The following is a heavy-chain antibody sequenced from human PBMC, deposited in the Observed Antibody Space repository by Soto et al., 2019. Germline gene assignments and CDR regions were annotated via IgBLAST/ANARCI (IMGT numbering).Heavy chain of an antibody. Sequence: ASVKVSCKASGYTFTSYAMHWVRQAPGQRLEWMGWINAGNGNTKYSQKFQGRVTITRDTSASTAYMELSSLRSEDTAVYYCAREWFGELPYYYGMDVWGQGTTVTVSS. V-gene: IGHV1-3*01. J-gene: IGHJ6*02. D-gene: IGHD3-10*01. CDR3: AREWFGELPYYYGMDV. CDR1: GYTFTSYA. CDR2: INAGNGNT.